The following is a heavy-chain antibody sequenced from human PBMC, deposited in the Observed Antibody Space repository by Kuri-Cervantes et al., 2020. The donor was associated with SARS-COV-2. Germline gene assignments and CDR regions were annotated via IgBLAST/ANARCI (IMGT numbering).Heavy chain of an antibody. CDR1: GFSFSSYG. V-gene: IGHV3-48*01. CDR2: ISSSSSTI. Sequence: GESLKISCAASGFSFSSYGMSWIRQAPGKGLEWVSYISSSSSTIYYADSVKGRFTISRDNAKNSLYLQMNSLRAEDTAVYCCARDGPLQGPGTAYWGQGTLVTVSS. J-gene: IGHJ4*02. D-gene: IGHD2-21*02. CDR3: ARDGPLQGPGTAY.